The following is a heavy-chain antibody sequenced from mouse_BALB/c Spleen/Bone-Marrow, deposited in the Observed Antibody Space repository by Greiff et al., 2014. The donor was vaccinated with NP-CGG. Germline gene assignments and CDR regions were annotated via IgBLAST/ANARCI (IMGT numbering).Heavy chain of an antibody. CDR2: IYPGTGSI. Sequence: LQESGSELVRPGASMKLSCKASGYTFTSYWMHWVKQRPGQGLEWLGNIYPGTGSINYDEKFKSKATLTVDTSSSTAYMQLSSLTSEDSAVYYCTRSGYVMDYWGQGTSVTVSS. D-gene: IGHD3-1*01. CDR1: GYTFTSYW. J-gene: IGHJ4*01. CDR3: TRSGYVMDY. V-gene: IGHV1S22*01.